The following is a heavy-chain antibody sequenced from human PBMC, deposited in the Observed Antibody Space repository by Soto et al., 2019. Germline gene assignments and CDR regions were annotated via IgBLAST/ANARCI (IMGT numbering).Heavy chain of an antibody. CDR2: IIPIFGTA. CDR3: AGCSGGSCSTDYYYYYGMDV. D-gene: IGHD2-15*01. CDR1: GGTFSSYA. J-gene: IGHJ6*02. V-gene: IGHV1-69*01. Sequence: QVQLVQSGAEVKKPGSSVKVSCKASGGTFSSYAISWVRQAPGQGLEWMGGIIPIFGTANYAQKFQGRVTITADESTSKAYMELSSLRSEDTAVYYCAGCSGGSCSTDYYYYYGMDVWGQGTTVTGSS.